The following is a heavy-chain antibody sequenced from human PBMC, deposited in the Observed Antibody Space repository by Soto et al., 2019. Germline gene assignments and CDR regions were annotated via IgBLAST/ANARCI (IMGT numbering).Heavy chain of an antibody. J-gene: IGHJ6*02. V-gene: IGHV1-69*13. CDR2: IIPIFGTA. CDR3: ANSAVNYYYGMDV. Sequence: ASVKVSCKASGYTFTSYYMHWVRQAPGQGLEWMGGIIPIFGTANYAQKFQGRVTITADESTSTAYMELSSLRSEDTAVYYCANSAVNYYYGMDVWGQGTTVTVSS. D-gene: IGHD6-25*01. CDR1: GYTFTSYY.